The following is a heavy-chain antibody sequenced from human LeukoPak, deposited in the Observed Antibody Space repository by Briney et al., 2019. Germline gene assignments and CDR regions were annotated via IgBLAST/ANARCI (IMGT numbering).Heavy chain of an antibody. CDR2: INPNSGGT. CDR3: ARDWGRIYDILTGYYGY. D-gene: IGHD3-9*01. V-gene: IGHV1-2*06. Sequence: ASVKVSCKASGYTFTGYYMHWVRQAPGQGLEWMGRINPNSGGTNYAQKFQGRATMTRDTSISTAYMELSRLRSDDTAVYYCARDWGRIYDILTGYYGYWGQGTLVTVSS. J-gene: IGHJ4*02. CDR1: GYTFTGYY.